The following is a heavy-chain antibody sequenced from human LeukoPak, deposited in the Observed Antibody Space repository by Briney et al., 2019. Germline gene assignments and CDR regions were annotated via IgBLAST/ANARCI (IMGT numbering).Heavy chain of an antibody. CDR3: AKGGIVGTTQPYFDY. V-gene: IGHV3-74*01. CDR2: ISSDGSST. Sequence: GGSLRLPCAASGFTFSNYWMHWVRQAPGKGLVWVSRISSDGSSTNYADSVKGRFTISRGNAKNTLYLQMNSLRAEDTAVYYCAKGGIVGTTQPYFDYWGQGTLVTVSS. D-gene: IGHD1-26*01. CDR1: GFTFSNYW. J-gene: IGHJ4*02.